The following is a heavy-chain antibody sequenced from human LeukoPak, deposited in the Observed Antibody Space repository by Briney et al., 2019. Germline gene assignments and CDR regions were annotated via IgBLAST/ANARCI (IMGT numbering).Heavy chain of an antibody. CDR2: INSDGSSR. Sequence: GGSLTLSCTASGFIFSSYWMHWVRQVPGKGLVWVSRINSDGSSRAHAESVKGRFTISRDNAKNTLYLQMNSLRAEDTAVYYCAKDLQHYYDSRGDYFDYWGQGTLVTVSS. J-gene: IGHJ4*02. V-gene: IGHV3-74*01. CDR3: AKDLQHYYDSRGDYFDY. CDR1: GFIFSSYW. D-gene: IGHD3-22*01.